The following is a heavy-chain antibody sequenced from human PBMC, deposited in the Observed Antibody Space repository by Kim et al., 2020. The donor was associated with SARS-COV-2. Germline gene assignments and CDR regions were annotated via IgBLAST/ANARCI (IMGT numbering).Heavy chain of an antibody. CDR3: AREQWLQSGGGGYFDL. J-gene: IGHJ2*01. CDR2: IKQDGSEK. CDR1: GFTFSSYW. V-gene: IGHV3-7*01. Sequence: GGSLRLSCAASGFTFSSYWMSWVRQAPGKGLEWVANIKQDGSEKYYVDSVKGRFTISRDNAKNSLYLQMNSLRAEDTAVYYCAREQWLQSGGGGYFDLWGRGTLVTVSS. D-gene: IGHD5-12*01.